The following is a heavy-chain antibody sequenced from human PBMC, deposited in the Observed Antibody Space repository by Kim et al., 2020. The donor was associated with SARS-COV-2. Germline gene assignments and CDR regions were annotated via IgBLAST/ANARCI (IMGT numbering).Heavy chain of an antibody. D-gene: IGHD6-6*01. V-gene: IGHV5-10-1*01. CDR3: ARLRSSSLDFDY. J-gene: IGHJ4*02. Sequence: NYSPSFQGHVTISADTSLSTAYLQWSSLKASDTAMYYCARLRSSSLDFDYWGQGTLVTVSS.